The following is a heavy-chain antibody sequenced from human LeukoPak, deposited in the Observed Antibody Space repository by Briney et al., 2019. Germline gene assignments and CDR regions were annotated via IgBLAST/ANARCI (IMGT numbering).Heavy chain of an antibody. CDR3: ARSWQGAGAMAPYFDY. Sequence: PSETLSLTCTVSGGSISSYYWSWIRQPPGKGLEWIGYIYYSGSTNYNPSLKSRVTISVDTSKNQFSLKLSSVTAADTAVYYCARSWQGAGAMAPYFDYWGQGTLVTVSS. V-gene: IGHV4-59*08. D-gene: IGHD1-26*01. CDR2: IYYSGST. J-gene: IGHJ4*02. CDR1: GGSISSYY.